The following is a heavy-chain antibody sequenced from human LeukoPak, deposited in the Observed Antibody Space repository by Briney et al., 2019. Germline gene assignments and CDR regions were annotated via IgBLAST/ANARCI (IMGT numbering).Heavy chain of an antibody. CDR3: AREYYYGSASYYPDAFDI. V-gene: IGHV4-4*02. CDR2: IYHSGST. Sequence: PSGTLSLTCAVSGGSISSSNWWSWVRQPPGKGLEWIGEIYHSGSTNYSPSLKSRVTISVDKSKNQFSLKLSSVTAADTAVYYCAREYYYGSASYYPDAFDIWGQGTMVTVSS. D-gene: IGHD3-10*01. J-gene: IGHJ3*02. CDR1: GGSISSSNW.